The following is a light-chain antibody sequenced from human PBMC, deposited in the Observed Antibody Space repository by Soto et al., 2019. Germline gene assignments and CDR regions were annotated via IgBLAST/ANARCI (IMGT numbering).Light chain of an antibody. CDR1: QSISNSN. CDR3: QQYATAPIT. J-gene: IGKJ5*01. Sequence: ENVLTQSPGAMSLSPGERATLFCRASQSISNSNLAWHQQKPGQAPRLLMYGASTRAAGTPDRFSGSGSGTDFTLTITRLEPEDFALYYCQQYATAPITFGQGTRLEIK. CDR2: GAS. V-gene: IGKV3-20*01.